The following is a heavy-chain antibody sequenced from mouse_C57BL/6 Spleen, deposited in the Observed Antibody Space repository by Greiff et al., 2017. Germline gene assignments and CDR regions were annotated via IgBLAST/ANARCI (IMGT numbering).Heavy chain of an antibody. CDR2: INPGSGGT. D-gene: IGHD1-1*01. J-gene: IGHJ4*01. CDR3: ARQYGSIYAMDY. Sequence: VKLQESGAELVRPGTSVKVSCKASGYAFTNYLIEWVKQRPGQGLEWIGVINPGSGGTNYNEKFKGKATLTADKSSSTAYMQLSSLTSLDSAVYFCARQYGSIYAMDYWGQGTSVTVSS. CDR1: GYAFTNYL. V-gene: IGHV1-54*01.